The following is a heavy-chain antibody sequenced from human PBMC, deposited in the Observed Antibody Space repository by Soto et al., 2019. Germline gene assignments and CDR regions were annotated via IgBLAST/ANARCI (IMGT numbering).Heavy chain of an antibody. D-gene: IGHD5-12*01. CDR3: ARDFVDIVATGEYNWFDP. Sequence: SETLSLTCAVSGGSISSSNWWSWVRQPPGKGLEWIGEIYHSGSTNYNPSLKSRVTISVDKSKNQFSLKLSSVTAADTAVYYCARDFVDIVATGEYNWFDPWGQGTLVTVSS. V-gene: IGHV4-4*02. J-gene: IGHJ5*02. CDR2: IYHSGST. CDR1: GGSISSSNW.